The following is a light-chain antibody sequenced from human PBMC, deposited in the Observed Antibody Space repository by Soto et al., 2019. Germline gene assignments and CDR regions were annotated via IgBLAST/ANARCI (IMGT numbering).Light chain of an antibody. CDR1: SSDVGGYNY. V-gene: IGLV2-14*01. J-gene: IGLJ1*01. CDR3: SSYTITSPPHV. CDR2: EVS. Sequence: QSALTQPASVSGSPGQSITISCTGTSSDVGGYNYVSWYQQHPGKAPKLMIYEVSNRPSGVSNRFSGSKSGNTASLTISGLQAEDEAAYYCSSYTITSPPHVFGAGTKLTVL.